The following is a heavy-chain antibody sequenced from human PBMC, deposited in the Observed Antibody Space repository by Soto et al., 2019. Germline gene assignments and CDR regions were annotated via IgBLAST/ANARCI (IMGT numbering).Heavy chain of an antibody. J-gene: IGHJ4*02. CDR3: ARRQWPGPFDY. D-gene: IGHD6-19*01. V-gene: IGHV3-21*01. Sequence: GGSLRLSCAASGFTFSSYSMNWVRQAPGKGLEWVSSISSSSYIYYADSVKGRFTISRDNAKNSLYLQMNSLRAEDTAVYYCARRQWPGPFDYWGQGTLVTVSS. CDR1: GFTFSSYS. CDR2: ISSSSYI.